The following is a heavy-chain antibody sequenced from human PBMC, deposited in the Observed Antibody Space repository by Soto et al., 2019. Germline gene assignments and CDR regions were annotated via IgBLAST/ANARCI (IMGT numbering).Heavy chain of an antibody. J-gene: IGHJ3*02. V-gene: IGHV3-48*01. Sequence: GGSLRLSCAASGFXXSSYSMNWVRXAPGKGLEWVSYISSSSSTIYYAETEKGRFTISRDNAKNTLYLQMNSMRADDTAVYYCAKDILRFLEWSHDAFDIWGQGTMVTVSS. CDR2: ISSSSSTI. D-gene: IGHD3-3*01. CDR1: GFXXSSYS. CDR3: AKDILRFLEWSHDAFDI.